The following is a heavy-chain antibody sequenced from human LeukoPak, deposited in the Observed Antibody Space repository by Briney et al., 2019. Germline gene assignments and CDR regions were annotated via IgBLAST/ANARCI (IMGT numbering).Heavy chain of an antibody. CDR1: GYTLTELS. J-gene: IGHJ4*02. V-gene: IGHV1-24*01. Sequence: GASVNVSCKVSGYTLTELSMHWVRQAPGKELEWMGGFDPEDGETIYAQKFEGRVTMTEDTSTDTAYMELSSLRSEDTAVYYCATASSSWGIDYWGQGTLVTVSS. CDR3: ATASSSWGIDY. D-gene: IGHD6-13*01. CDR2: FDPEDGET.